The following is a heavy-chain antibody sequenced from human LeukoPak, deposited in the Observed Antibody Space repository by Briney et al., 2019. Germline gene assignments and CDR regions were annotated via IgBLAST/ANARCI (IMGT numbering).Heavy chain of an antibody. Sequence: GASVKVSCKASGYTFTGYYLHWVRQAPGQGLEWMGWINPDSGGTDYAQRFQGWVTMTRDTSIYTAYMELSRLRSDDTAVYYCAREENTGYGAAFDYWGQGTLITVSS. V-gene: IGHV1-2*04. J-gene: IGHJ4*02. CDR1: GYTFTGYY. CDR2: INPDSGGT. D-gene: IGHD5-12*01. CDR3: AREENTGYGAAFDY.